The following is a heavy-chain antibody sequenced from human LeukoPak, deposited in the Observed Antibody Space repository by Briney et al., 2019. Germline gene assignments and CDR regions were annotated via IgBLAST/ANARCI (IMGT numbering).Heavy chain of an antibody. CDR1: GFTFSSHG. V-gene: IGHV3-30*18. J-gene: IGHJ5*02. CDR2: ISYDGSNK. Sequence: GGSLRLSCAASGFTFSSHGMHWVRQAPGKGLEWVAVISYDGSNKYYADPVKGRFTISRDNSKNTLYLQMNSLRAEDTAVYYCAKYSDYGNYEDWFDPWGQGTLVTVSS. D-gene: IGHD4-11*01. CDR3: AKYSDYGNYEDWFDP.